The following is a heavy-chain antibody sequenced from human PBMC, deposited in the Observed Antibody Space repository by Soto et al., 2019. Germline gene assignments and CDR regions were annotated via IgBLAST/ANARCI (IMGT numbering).Heavy chain of an antibody. D-gene: IGHD3-22*01. V-gene: IGHV3-66*01. CDR2: IYSGGST. CDR3: AREGHDSSGYFDWYFDL. Sequence: EVQLVESGGGLVQPGGSLRLSCAASGFTVSSNYMSWVRQAPGKGLEWVSVIYSGGSTYYADSVKGRFTISRDNSKNTLYLQMNSLRAEDTAVYYCAREGHDSSGYFDWYFDLWGRGTLVTVSS. J-gene: IGHJ2*01. CDR1: GFTVSSNY.